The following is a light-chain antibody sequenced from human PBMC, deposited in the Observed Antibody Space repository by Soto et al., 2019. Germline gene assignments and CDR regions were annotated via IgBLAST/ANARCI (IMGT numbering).Light chain of an antibody. CDR1: SSDVGGYDY. CDR2: GVT. V-gene: IGLV2-11*01. J-gene: IGLJ1*01. CDR3: CSYAPSNYV. Sequence: QSALTQPRSVSASPGQSVTISCTGTSSDVGGYDYVSWYQQHPGKAPKLMIYGVTKRPSGVPDRFSGSKSGNTASLTISWLQAEDEGDYYCCSYAPSNYVFGTGTKLTVL.